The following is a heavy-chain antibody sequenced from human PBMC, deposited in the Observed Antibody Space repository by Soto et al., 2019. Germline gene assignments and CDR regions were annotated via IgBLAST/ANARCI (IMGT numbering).Heavy chain of an antibody. CDR3: AILATTVSTPNY. D-gene: IGHD4-17*01. CDR2: IHYRGST. V-gene: IGHV4-39*01. J-gene: IGHJ4*02. CDR1: GGSVSVDSYY. Sequence: SETLSLTCAVSGGSVSVDSYYWAWIRQPPGKGQEWIATIHYRGSTYYATSLKSRVTISIDTSKNQFSLMLASVTATDTAFYYCAILATTVSTPNYWGQGTLVTVSS.